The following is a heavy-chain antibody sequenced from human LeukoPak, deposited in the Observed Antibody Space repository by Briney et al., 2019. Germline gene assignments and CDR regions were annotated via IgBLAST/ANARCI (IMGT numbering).Heavy chain of an antibody. V-gene: IGHV7-4-1*02. Sequence: ASVKVSCKASGYTFTSYAMNWVRQAPGQGLEWMGWINTNTGNPTYAQGFTGRFVFSLDTSVSTAYLQISSLKAEDTAVYYCARGITIFGVGRDAFDIWGQGTMVTVSS. J-gene: IGHJ3*02. CDR2: INTNTGNP. CDR3: ARGITIFGVGRDAFDI. D-gene: IGHD3-3*01. CDR1: GYTFTSYA.